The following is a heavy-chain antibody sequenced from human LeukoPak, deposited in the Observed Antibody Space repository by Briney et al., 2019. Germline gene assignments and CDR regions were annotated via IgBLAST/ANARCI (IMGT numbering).Heavy chain of an antibody. V-gene: IGHV3-66*02. Sequence: GGSLRLSCAASGFTVSSNYMSWVRQAPGKGLEWVSVIYSGGSTYYADSVKGRFTISRDNSKNTLYLQMNSLRAEDTAVYYYASARQYYYDSSGYDYWGQGTLVTVSS. CDR3: ASARQYYYDSSGYDY. CDR2: IYSGGST. D-gene: IGHD3-22*01. CDR1: GFTVSSNY. J-gene: IGHJ4*02.